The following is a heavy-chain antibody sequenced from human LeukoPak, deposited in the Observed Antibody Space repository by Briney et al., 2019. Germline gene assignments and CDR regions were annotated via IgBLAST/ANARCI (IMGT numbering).Heavy chain of an antibody. CDR3: ARRRRSGYFDY. Sequence: PSEILSLTCTVSGGSISSSSYYWGWIRQPPGKGLEWIGSIYYSGSTYYNPSLKSRVTISVDTSKNQFSLKLSSVTAADTAVYYCARRRRSGYFDYWGQGTLVTVSS. CDR1: GGSISSSSYY. V-gene: IGHV4-39*01. D-gene: IGHD3-10*01. CDR2: IYYSGST. J-gene: IGHJ4*02.